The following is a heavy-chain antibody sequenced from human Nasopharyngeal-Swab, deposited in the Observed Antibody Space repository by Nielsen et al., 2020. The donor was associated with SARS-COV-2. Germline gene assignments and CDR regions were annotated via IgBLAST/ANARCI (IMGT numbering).Heavy chain of an antibody. CDR1: GGSISSGGYS. J-gene: IGHJ4*02. CDR2: ITWNSAVI. Sequence: LSLTCAVSGGSISSGGYSWSWIRQPPGKGLEWASGITWNSAVIGYVDSVKGRFTISRDNAKNSLYLQMNSLRPEDTAFYYCAKEMPLDDYNFFDHWGQGTLVTVSS. D-gene: IGHD5-24*01. CDR3: AKEMPLDDYNFFDH. V-gene: IGHV3-9*01.